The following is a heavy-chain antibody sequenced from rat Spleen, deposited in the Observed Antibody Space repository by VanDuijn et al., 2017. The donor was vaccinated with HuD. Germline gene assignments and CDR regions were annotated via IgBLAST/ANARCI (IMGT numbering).Heavy chain of an antibody. J-gene: IGHJ2*01. CDR3: TRVDYPGVAHYFDY. Sequence: EVKLVESGGGLVQPGRSLKLSCAAFGFNFNEHWMGWVRQAPTEGLEWVASISTSGAGTFYRDSVKGRFTVSRDNAESTLYLQMNSLRSEDTATYYCTRVDYPGVAHYFDYWGQGVMVTVSS. D-gene: IGHD1-4*01. CDR1: GFNFNEHW. CDR2: ISTSGAGT. V-gene: IGHV5-46*01.